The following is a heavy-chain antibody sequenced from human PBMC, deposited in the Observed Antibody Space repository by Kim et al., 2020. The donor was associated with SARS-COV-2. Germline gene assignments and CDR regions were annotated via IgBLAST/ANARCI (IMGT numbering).Heavy chain of an antibody. Sequence: SETLSLTCTVSGGSISSSSYYWGWIRQPPGKGLEWIGSIYYSGSTYYNPSLKSRVTISVDTSKNQFSLKLSSVTAADTAVYYCARDCIMTTDWFDPWGQGTLVTVSS. CDR1: GGSISSSSYY. V-gene: IGHV4-39*07. D-gene: IGHD3-16*01. CDR3: ARDCIMTTDWFDP. J-gene: IGHJ5*02. CDR2: IYYSGST.